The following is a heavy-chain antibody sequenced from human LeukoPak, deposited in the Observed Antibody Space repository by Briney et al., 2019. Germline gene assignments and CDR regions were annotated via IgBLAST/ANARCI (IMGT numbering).Heavy chain of an antibody. J-gene: IGHJ3*02. Sequence: GGSLRLSCAASRFTFSSYWMHWVRQAPGKGLVWVSRINSDGSSTTYADSVKGRFTISRDNAKNTLYLQMNSLIAEDTAVYYCARTIGSKNAFAIWGQGTMVTVSS. V-gene: IGHV3-74*01. D-gene: IGHD1-26*01. CDR2: INSDGSST. CDR1: RFTFSSYW. CDR3: ARTIGSKNAFAI.